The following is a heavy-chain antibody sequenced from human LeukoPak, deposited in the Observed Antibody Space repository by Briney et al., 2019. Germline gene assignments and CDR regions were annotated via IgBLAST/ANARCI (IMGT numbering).Heavy chain of an antibody. CDR3: ARGVGATLSY. CDR1: GGSISSYY. V-gene: IGHV4-59*01. D-gene: IGHD1-26*01. Sequence: PSETLSLTCTVSGGSISSYYWSWIRQPPEKGLEWIGYIYYSGSTNYNPSLKSRVTISVDTSKNQFSLKLSSVTAADTAVYYCARGVGATLSYWGQGTLVTVSS. J-gene: IGHJ4*02. CDR2: IYYSGST.